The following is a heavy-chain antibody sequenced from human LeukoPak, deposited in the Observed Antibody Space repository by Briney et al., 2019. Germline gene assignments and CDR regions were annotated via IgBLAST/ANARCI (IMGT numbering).Heavy chain of an antibody. CDR3: ARQGSGWYYFDY. J-gene: IGHJ4*02. CDR1: GGSISSSSYY. D-gene: IGHD6-19*01. V-gene: IGHV4-39*01. CDR2: IYYSGST. Sequence: SETLSLTCTVSGGSISSSSYYWGWIRQPPGKGLEWIGSIYYSGSTYYNPSLKSRVTISVDTSKHQFSLKLNFVTAADTAVYYCARQGSGWYYFDYWGQGTVVTVSS.